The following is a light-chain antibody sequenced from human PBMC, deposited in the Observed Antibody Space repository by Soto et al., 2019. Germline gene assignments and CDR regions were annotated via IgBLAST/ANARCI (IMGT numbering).Light chain of an antibody. J-gene: IGLJ3*02. CDR1: SSDIGGYNY. Sequence: QSALTQPASVSGSPGQSITISCTGTSSDIGGYNYVSWYQQHPGKAPKLMIFEVTNRPSGVPNRFSGSKSGYTASLTISGLQAEDEADYYCGSYTSRTTLVFGGGTKLTVL. CDR2: EVT. CDR3: GSYTSRTTLV. V-gene: IGLV2-14*01.